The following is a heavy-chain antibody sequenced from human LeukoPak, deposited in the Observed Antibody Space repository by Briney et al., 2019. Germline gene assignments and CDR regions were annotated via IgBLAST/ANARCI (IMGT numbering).Heavy chain of an antibody. D-gene: IGHD2-2*01. CDR1: GGTFSSYA. J-gene: IGHJ3*02. V-gene: IGHV1-69*05. CDR3: ARTQSPLGYCSTTSCSTEAFDI. CDR2: IIPLFGTA. Sequence: ASVKVSCKASGGTFSSYAISWVRQAPGQGLEWMGGIIPLFGTANYAQRFRGRVTITTDGSTSTAYMELSSLRSEDTAVYYCARTQSPLGYCSTTSCSTEAFDIWGQGTMVTVSS.